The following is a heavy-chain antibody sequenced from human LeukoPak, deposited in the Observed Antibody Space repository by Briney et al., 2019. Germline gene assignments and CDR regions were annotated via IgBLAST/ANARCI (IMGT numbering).Heavy chain of an antibody. CDR3: ARGVGSYDFWSGHDAFDI. J-gene: IGHJ3*02. CDR2: IIPIFGTA. CDR1: GGTFSSYA. Sequence: GASVKVSCKASGGTFSSYAISWVRQAPGQGLEWMGGIIPIFGTANYAQKFQGRVTITADESTSTAYMELSSLRSDDTAVYYCARGVGSYDFWSGHDAFDIWGQGTMVTVSS. D-gene: IGHD3-3*01. V-gene: IGHV1-69*13.